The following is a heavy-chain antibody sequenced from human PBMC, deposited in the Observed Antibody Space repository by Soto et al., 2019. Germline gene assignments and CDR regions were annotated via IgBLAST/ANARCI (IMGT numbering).Heavy chain of an antibody. J-gene: IGHJ3*02. CDR1: GFIFSGYS. V-gene: IGHV3-21*04. D-gene: IGHD3-3*01. CDR2: MSFSSGNI. Sequence: GGSLRLSCAASGFIFSGYSMNWVRQAPGKGLEWVSSMSFSSGNIYYADSVKGRFTISRDNSKNTLYLQMNSLRAEDTAVYYCATPYDFWSGYYAPASLAFDIWGQGTMVTVSS. CDR3: ATPYDFWSGYYAPASLAFDI.